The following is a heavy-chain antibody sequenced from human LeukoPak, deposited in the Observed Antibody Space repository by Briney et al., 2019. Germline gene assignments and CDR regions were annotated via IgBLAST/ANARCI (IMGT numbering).Heavy chain of an antibody. CDR1: GGSISSYY. J-gene: IGHJ3*02. CDR2: IYYSGST. D-gene: IGHD3-3*02. CDR3: ARYSILDAFDI. Sequence: PSQTLSLTCAVSGGSISSYYWSWIRQPPGKGLEWIGYIYYSGSTNYNPSLKSRVTISVDTSKNQFSLKLSSVTAADTAVYYCARYSILDAFDIWGQGTMVTVSS. V-gene: IGHV4-59*08.